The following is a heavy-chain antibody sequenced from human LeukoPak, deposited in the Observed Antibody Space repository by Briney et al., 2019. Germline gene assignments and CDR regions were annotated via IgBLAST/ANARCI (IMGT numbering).Heavy chain of an antibody. CDR2: MNPNSGNT. D-gene: IGHD3-10*01. CDR1: GYTFTSYD. Sequence: ASVKVSCKASGYTFTSYDINWVRQAPGQGLEWMGWMNPNSGNTGYAQKFQGRVTMTRNTSISTAYMELSSLRSEDTAVYYCARGSGVSYYYGSGGSDFDYWGQGTLVTVSS. J-gene: IGHJ4*02. CDR3: ARGSGVSYYYGSGGSDFDY. V-gene: IGHV1-8*01.